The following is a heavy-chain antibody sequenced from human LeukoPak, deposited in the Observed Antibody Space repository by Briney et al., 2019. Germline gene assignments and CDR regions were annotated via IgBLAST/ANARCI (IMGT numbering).Heavy chain of an antibody. D-gene: IGHD2-2*01. CDR1: GYTFTAYY. Sequence: ASVKVSCKASGYTFTAYYVHWVRQAPGQGLEWVGWVNPDRGGTNYAQKFQGRVTMTRDTSINTAYMDLSRLTSDDTAVYYCARIHCSSTSCYYFDYWGQGTLVTVSS. CDR2: VNPDRGGT. V-gene: IGHV1-2*02. CDR3: ARIHCSSTSCYYFDY. J-gene: IGHJ4*02.